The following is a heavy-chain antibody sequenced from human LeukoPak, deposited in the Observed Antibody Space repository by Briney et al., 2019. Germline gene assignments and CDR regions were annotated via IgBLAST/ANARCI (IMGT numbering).Heavy chain of an antibody. CDR3: AKSPSVSVAGTQPPVYYFDY. CDR2: ISGSGGST. J-gene: IGHJ4*02. Sequence: PGGSLRLSCAASGFTFSSYAMSWVRQAPGKGLEWVSAISGSGGSTYYADSVKGRFTISRDNSKNTLYLQMNSLRAEDTAVYYCAKSPSVSVAGTQPPVYYFDYWGQGTLVTVSS. CDR1: GFTFSSYA. V-gene: IGHV3-23*01. D-gene: IGHD6-19*01.